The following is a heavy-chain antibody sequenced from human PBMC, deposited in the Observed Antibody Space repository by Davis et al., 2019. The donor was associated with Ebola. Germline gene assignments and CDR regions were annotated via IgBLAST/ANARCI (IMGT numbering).Heavy chain of an antibody. CDR1: GFTFSSYG. D-gene: IGHD3-3*01. Sequence: GGSLRLSCAASGFTFSSYGMHWVRQAPGKGLEWVAVISYDGSNKYYADSVKGRFTISRDNSKNTLYLQMNSLRAEDTAVYYCARGTYDFWSGYVDYWGQGTLVTVSS. CDR2: ISYDGSNK. J-gene: IGHJ4*02. V-gene: IGHV3-33*05. CDR3: ARGTYDFWSGYVDY.